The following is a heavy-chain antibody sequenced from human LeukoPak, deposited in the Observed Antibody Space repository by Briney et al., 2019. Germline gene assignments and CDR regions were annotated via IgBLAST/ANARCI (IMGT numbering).Heavy chain of an antibody. CDR3: AAGGSYSSFDAFDI. CDR1: GFTFTSSA. V-gene: IGHV1-58*02. J-gene: IGHJ3*02. Sequence: ASVKVSCKASGFTFTSSAMQWVRQARGQRLEWIGWIVVGSGNTNYAQKFQERVTITRDMSTSTAYMELSSLRSEDTAVYYCAAGGSYSSFDAFDIWGQGTMVTVSS. CDR2: IVVGSGNT. D-gene: IGHD1-26*01.